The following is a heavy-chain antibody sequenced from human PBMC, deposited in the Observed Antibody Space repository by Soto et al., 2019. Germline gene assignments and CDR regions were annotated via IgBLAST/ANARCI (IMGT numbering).Heavy chain of an antibody. CDR2: INAGNGNT. Sequence: ASVKVSCKASGYTFTNYGISLVRQAPGQGLEWMGWINAGNGNTKYSQKFQGRVTITRDTSASTAYMELSSLRSEDTAVYYCARVRDGYNDYYYYGMDVWGQGTTVTVSS. CDR1: GYTFTNYG. CDR3: ARVRDGYNDYYYYGMDV. V-gene: IGHV1-3*01. J-gene: IGHJ6*02. D-gene: IGHD5-12*01.